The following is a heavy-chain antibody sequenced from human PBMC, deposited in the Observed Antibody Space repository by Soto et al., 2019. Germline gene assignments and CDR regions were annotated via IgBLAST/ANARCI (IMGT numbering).Heavy chain of an antibody. J-gene: IGHJ3*02. CDR1: GFTFSSYA. CDR2: ISGSGGTT. V-gene: IGHV3-23*01. Sequence: EVQLLESGGGLVQPGGSLRLSCAASGFTFSSYAMSWVRQAPGKGLEWVSAISGSGGTTYYADSVKGRFTFSRDNSKNPLYLQMNSLRAEDPGVYYCAKTASGWFGGFAIWGQGTMVTVSS. D-gene: IGHD3-10*01. CDR3: AKTASGWFGGFAI.